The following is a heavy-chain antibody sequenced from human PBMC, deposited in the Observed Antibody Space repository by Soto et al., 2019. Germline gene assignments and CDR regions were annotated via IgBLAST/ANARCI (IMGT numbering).Heavy chain of an antibody. CDR3: ARAGPTVTTYLVF. J-gene: IGHJ4*02. CDR1: GFTFSSYA. CDR2: TSFDGSDK. V-gene: IGHV3-30-3*01. Sequence: PGGSLRLSCAASGFTFSSYAMHWVRQAPGKGLECVAVTSFDGSDKYYADSVKGRYTISRDNSKNTLYLQMNNLRTEDTAVYYCARAGPTVTTYLVFWGQGTLVTVSS. D-gene: IGHD4-17*01.